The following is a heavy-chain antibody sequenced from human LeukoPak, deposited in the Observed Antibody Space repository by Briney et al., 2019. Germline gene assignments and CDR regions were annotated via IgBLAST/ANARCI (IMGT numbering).Heavy chain of an antibody. CDR3: ARGFNSGSYHGVGY. CDR2: INPNSGGT. Sequence: ASVKVSCKASGYTFTGYYMHWVRQAPGQGLEWMGWINPNSGGTNYAQKFQGRVTMTRDTSISTACMELSRLRSDDTAVYYCARGFNSGSYHGVGYWGQGTLVTVSS. D-gene: IGHD1-26*01. CDR1: GYTFTGYY. V-gene: IGHV1-2*02. J-gene: IGHJ4*02.